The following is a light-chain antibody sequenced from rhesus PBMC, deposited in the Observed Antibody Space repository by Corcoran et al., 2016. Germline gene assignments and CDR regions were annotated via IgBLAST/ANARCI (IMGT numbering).Light chain of an antibody. J-gene: IGKJ2*01. CDR3: YQHSSGYS. V-gene: IGKV3-10*01. CDR2: GAS. Sequence: QVILTQSPATLSLSPGERATLSCRASQSVSSYLAWYQQKPGQAPRLLIYGASSRATGIPDSFSGSGSGTDFTLTISSLEPEDVGVYHCYQHSSGYSFGQGTKVKIK. CDR1: QSVSSY.